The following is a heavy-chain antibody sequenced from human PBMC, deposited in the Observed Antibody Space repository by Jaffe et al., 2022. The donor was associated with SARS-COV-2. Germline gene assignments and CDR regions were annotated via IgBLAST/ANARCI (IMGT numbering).Heavy chain of an antibody. Sequence: QITLKESGPTLVKPTQTLTLTCTFSGFSLSTSGVGVGWIRQPPGKALEWLALIYWDDDKRYSPSLKSRLTITKDTSKNQVVLTMTNMDPVDTATYYCAHRPPAEIRYFDWLLFPDNKKNDAFDIWGQGTMVTVSS. CDR2: IYWDDDK. V-gene: IGHV2-5*02. J-gene: IGHJ3*02. CDR3: AHRPPAEIRYFDWLLFPDNKKNDAFDI. CDR1: GFSLSTSGVG. D-gene: IGHD3-9*01.